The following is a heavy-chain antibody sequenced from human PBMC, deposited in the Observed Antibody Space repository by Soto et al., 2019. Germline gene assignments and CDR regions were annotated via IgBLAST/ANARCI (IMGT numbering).Heavy chain of an antibody. CDR2: IYYSGST. V-gene: IGHV4-31*03. D-gene: IGHD2-2*01. J-gene: IGHJ4*02. Sequence: QVQLQESGPGLVKPSQTLSLTYTVSGGSISSGGYYWSWIRQHPGKGLEWIGCIYYSGSTYYNPSRKRRVXXXVXSSKNQCSLKLSSVTAADTAMYYCARGVPAPAPPDYWGQGTLVTVSS. CDR1: GGSISSGGYY. CDR3: ARGVPAPAPPDY.